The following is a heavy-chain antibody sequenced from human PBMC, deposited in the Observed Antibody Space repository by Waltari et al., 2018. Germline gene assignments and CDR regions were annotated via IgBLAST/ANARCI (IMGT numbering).Heavy chain of an antibody. CDR3: AREYCGGECRLFDH. D-gene: IGHD2-21*01. CDR2: INPNGGAT. Sequence: VQSGAEVMKPGASVKVSCRVSRGAITEHYIHWVRQAPGQGLEGMGRINPNGGATKYAQRFQGRITLTWDTSSSTAYMEFRSLTSADTAVYFCAREYCGGECRLFDHWGPGTLVTVSS. V-gene: IGHV1-2*06. J-gene: IGHJ4*02. CDR1: RGAITEHY.